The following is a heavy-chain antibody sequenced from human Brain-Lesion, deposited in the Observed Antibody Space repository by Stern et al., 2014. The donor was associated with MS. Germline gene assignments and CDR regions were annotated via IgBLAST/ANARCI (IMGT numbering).Heavy chain of an antibody. CDR1: GYTLTELS. CDR3: ATLSPGAGGNYYRHFDY. CDR2: FDPEDGET. Sequence: QVQLVQSGAEVKKPGASVKVSCKVSGYTLTELSMHWVRQAPRKGLEWMGGFDPEDGETIYAQKFQGRVTMIEDPSTDTAYMELSSLRSEDTAVYYCATLSPGAGGNYYRHFDYWGQGTLVTVSS. D-gene: IGHD1-26*01. V-gene: IGHV1-24*01. J-gene: IGHJ4*02.